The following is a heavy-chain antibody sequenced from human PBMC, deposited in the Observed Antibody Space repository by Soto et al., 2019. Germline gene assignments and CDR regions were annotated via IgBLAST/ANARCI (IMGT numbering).Heavy chain of an antibody. J-gene: IGHJ6*02. CDR2: IIPIFGTA. CDR1: GGTFSSYA. V-gene: IGHV1-69*13. Sequence: SVKVSCKASGGTFSSYAISWVRQAPGQGLEWMGGIIPIFGTANYAQKCQVRVTITADESTSTAYMELSSLRSEGTAVYYCASWGEQQLTGYYYYGMDVWGQGTTVTVSS. CDR3: ASWGEQQLTGYYYYGMDV. D-gene: IGHD6-13*01.